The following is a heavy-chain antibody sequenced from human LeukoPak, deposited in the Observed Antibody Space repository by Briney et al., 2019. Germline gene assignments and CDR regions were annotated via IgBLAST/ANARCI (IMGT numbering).Heavy chain of an antibody. Sequence: GASVKVSCKASGYTFTGYYMHWVRQAPGQGLEWMGWINPNSGGTNYAQKFQGRVTMTRDTSISTAYMELSRLRSDDTAVYYCARVLAIFGVVPEGYWGQGTLVTVSS. CDR1: GYTFTGYY. CDR2: INPNSGGT. V-gene: IGHV1-2*02. D-gene: IGHD3-3*01. J-gene: IGHJ4*02. CDR3: ARVLAIFGVVPEGY.